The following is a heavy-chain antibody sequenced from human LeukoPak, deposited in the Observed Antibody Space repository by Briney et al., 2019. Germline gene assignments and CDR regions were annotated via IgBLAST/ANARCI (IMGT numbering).Heavy chain of an antibody. CDR2: ISGSGGST. J-gene: IGHJ4*02. CDR1: GFTFSSYA. V-gene: IGHV3-23*01. CDR3: AKDKSSGRSASDY. D-gene: IGHD6-19*01. Sequence: GRSLRLSCAASGFTFSSYAMSWVRQAPEKGLEWVSTISGSGGSTYYADSVKGRFTISRDSSKNTLYLQMNSLRAEDTAVYYCAKDKSSGRSASDYWGQGILVTVSS.